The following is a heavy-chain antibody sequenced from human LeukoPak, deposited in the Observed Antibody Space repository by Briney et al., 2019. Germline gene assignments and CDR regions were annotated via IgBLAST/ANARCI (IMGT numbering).Heavy chain of an antibody. Sequence: GSLRLSCAASGFTFSDYYMSWIRQAPGKGLEWVSYISSSGSTIYYADSVKGRFTISRDNAKNSLYLQMNSLRAEDTAVYYCARVNYYDSSLIDYWGQGTLVTVSS. V-gene: IGHV3-11*01. CDR1: GFTFSDYY. CDR2: ISSSGSTI. D-gene: IGHD3-22*01. CDR3: ARVNYYDSSLIDY. J-gene: IGHJ4*02.